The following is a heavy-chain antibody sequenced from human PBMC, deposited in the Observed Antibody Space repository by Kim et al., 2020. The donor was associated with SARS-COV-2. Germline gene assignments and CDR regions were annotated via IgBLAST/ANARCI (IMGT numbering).Heavy chain of an antibody. Sequence: AQKFTGRVTMTRNTPIGTAYMELSSLRSEDTAVYYCARGTHYYGSGDFDYWGQGTLVTVSS. V-gene: IGHV1-8*01. J-gene: IGHJ4*02. D-gene: IGHD3-10*01. CDR3: ARGTHYYGSGDFDY.